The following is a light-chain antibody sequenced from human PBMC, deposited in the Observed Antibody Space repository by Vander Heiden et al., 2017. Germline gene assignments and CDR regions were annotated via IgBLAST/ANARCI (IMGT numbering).Light chain of an antibody. CDR3: QQYYSDTIT. CDR1: QSVLYRSNNKNY. Sequence: IVFTHSPYSLPVSLSDWATLTCTSSQSVLYRSNNKNYLAWYQQRPGQAPKLLISWASTRESGVPDRFSGSGSATDFTLTISSLQAEDVAVYYCQQYYSDTITFGQGTRLEIK. J-gene: IGKJ5*01. V-gene: IGKV4-1*01. CDR2: WAS.